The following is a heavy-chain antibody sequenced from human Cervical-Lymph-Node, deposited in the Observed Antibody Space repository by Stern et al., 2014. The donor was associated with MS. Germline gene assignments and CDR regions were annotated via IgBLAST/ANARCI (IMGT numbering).Heavy chain of an antibody. V-gene: IGHV4-59*01. Sequence: QVQLQESGPGLVKPSETLSLTCTVSGGSISSYYWSWIRQPPGKGLEWLGYIYYSGSTNYNPSLKSRVTISVDTSKNQFSLKLSSVTAADTAVYYCARDLGRAAGTDWFDPWGQGTLVTVSS. D-gene: IGHD6-13*01. CDR3: ARDLGRAAGTDWFDP. CDR2: IYYSGST. J-gene: IGHJ5*02. CDR1: GGSISSYY.